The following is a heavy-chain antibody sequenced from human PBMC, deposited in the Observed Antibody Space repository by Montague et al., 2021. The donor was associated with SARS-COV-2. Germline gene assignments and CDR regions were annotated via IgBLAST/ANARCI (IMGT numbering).Heavy chain of an antibody. Sequence: YLRLSCAASGFTFSNYDMNWVRQAPGKGPDWISYISTSAYTTSYAGSVKGRFTISRDNGKNSLYLQMNSLRVEDTAVYYCTRDYRSIVGDGLDIWGQGTKVTVSS. V-gene: IGHV3-48*03. CDR2: ISTSAYTT. CDR1: GFTFSNYD. J-gene: IGHJ3*02. CDR3: TRDYRSIVGDGLDI. D-gene: IGHD3-16*02.